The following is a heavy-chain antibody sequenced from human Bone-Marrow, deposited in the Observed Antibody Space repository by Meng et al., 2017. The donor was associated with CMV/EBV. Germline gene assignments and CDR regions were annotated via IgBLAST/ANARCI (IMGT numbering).Heavy chain of an antibody. J-gene: IGHJ6*02. D-gene: IGHD5-18*01. V-gene: IGHV1-2*02. CDR2: INPNSGGT. CDR3: ARDFPLGSRGYSYGPPEGVGMDV. Sequence: ASVKVSCKASGYTFTGYYMHWVRQAPGQGLEGMGWINPNSGGTGYAQKFQGRVTITADKSTSTAYMELSSLRSEDTAVYYCARDFPLGSRGYSYGPPEGVGMDVWGQGTTVTVSS. CDR1: GYTFTGYY.